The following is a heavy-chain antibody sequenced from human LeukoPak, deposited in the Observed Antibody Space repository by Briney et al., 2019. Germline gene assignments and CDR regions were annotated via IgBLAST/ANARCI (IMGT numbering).Heavy chain of an antibody. CDR2: ISYNGSNK. CDR3: AREKYCTRTDCLHGRFYFDL. V-gene: IGHV3-30*03. CDR1: AFTFSSYD. J-gene: IGHJ4*02. D-gene: IGHD2-2*01. Sequence: GGSLRLSCTGSAFTFSSYDMHWVRQAPGKGLEWVAIISYNGSNKYYADSVKGRFTISRDNSKNTLYLEMSSLRPEDTAVYYCAREKYCTRTDCLHGRFYFDLWGQGTLVTVSS.